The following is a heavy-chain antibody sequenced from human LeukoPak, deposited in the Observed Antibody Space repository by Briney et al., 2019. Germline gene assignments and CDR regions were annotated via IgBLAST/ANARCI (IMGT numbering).Heavy chain of an antibody. Sequence: SGGSLRLSCAASGFTFSRSAVHWVRQAPGKGLQWVAVIYYDGNNKYYADSVKGRFTISRDNSKNTPYLQMNSLRAEDTAVYYCAREILGAYDAFDVWGQGTMVTVSS. CDR2: IYYDGNNK. D-gene: IGHD7-27*01. V-gene: IGHV3-33*08. CDR3: AREILGAYDAFDV. J-gene: IGHJ3*01. CDR1: GFTFSRSA.